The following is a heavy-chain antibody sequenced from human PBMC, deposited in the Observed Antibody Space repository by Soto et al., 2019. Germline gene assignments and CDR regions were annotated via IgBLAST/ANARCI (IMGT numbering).Heavy chain of an antibody. Sequence: SLRLSCASPGFTFSSWAMSWVRQAPGKGLEWVSAMSVSGLSTYYADSVKGRFTISRDNSKNTLYLQMNSLRAEDTAVYYCAKEYDFWSGNTFGMDVWGQGTTVTVSS. CDR2: MSVSGLST. CDR3: AKEYDFWSGNTFGMDV. D-gene: IGHD3-3*01. V-gene: IGHV3-23*01. J-gene: IGHJ6*02. CDR1: GFTFSSWA.